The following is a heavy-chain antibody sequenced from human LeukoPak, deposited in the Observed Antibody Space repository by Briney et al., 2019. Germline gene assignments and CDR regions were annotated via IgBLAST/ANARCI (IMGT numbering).Heavy chain of an antibody. V-gene: IGHV4-59*01. D-gene: IGHD3/OR15-3a*01. CDR2: IYYSGST. Sequence: SETLSLTCTVSGGSISSYYWSWIRQPPGKGLEWIGYIYYSGSTNYNPSLKSRVTISVDTSKNQFSLKLSSVTAADTAVYYCARATLSFSTGYYYMDVWGKGTTVTVSS. J-gene: IGHJ6*03. CDR3: ARATLSFSTGYYYMDV. CDR1: GGSISSYY.